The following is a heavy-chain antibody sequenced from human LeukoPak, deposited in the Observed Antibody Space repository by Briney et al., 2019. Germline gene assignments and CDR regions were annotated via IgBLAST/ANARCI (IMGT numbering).Heavy chain of an antibody. J-gene: IGHJ4*02. D-gene: IGHD1-26*01. V-gene: IGHV4-4*07. Sequence: SETLSLTCTVSGGSISSYYWSWIRQPAGKGLEGIGRIYTSGSTNYSASLKSRVSMSVDTSKNQFSLKLSSVTAADTAVFYCARENSGSYREFDYWGQGTLVTVSS. CDR2: IYTSGST. CDR1: GGSISSYY. CDR3: ARENSGSYREFDY.